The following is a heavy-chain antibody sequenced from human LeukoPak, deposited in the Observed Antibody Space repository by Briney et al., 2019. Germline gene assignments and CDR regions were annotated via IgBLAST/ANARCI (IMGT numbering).Heavy chain of an antibody. CDR2: ISTSSSYI. J-gene: IGHJ4*02. D-gene: IGHD3-22*01. V-gene: IGHV3-21*01. CDR3: ARDRSLDYYDSSGYYYY. CDR1: GFTFSRNS. Sequence: GGSLRLSCAASGFTFSRNSMNWVRQAPGKGLEWVSSISTSSSYIYYADSVKGRFTISRDNAKNSPYLQMNSLRAEDMAVYYCARDRSLDYYDSSGYYYYWGQGTLVTVSS.